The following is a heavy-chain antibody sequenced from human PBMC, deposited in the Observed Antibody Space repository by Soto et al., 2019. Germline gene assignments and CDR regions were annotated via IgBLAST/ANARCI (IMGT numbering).Heavy chain of an antibody. D-gene: IGHD4-4*01. CDR3: ARDVRPTYYFDY. Sequence: ASVKVSCKASGYTFPTHGINWVRQAPGQGLEWIGWVNAYNGNTNHAQKLQGRGTMTTDTSTSTAYREPRSLRSDDTAVYYCARDVRPTYYFDYWGRGTLVTVSS. V-gene: IGHV1-18*01. CDR2: VNAYNGNT. J-gene: IGHJ4*02. CDR1: GYTFPTHG.